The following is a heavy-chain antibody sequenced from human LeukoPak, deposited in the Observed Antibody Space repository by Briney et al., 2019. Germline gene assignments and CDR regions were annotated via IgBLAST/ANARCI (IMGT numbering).Heavy chain of an antibody. D-gene: IGHD3-10*01. CDR3: ARLLWFGEFSANDAFDI. V-gene: IGHV4-59*08. CDR2: IYYSGST. Sequence: SETLSLTCTVSGGSISSYYWSWIRQPPGKGLEGIGYIYYSGSTNYNPSLKSRITISVDTSKNQFSLTLSPVTAADTAVYYCARLLWFGEFSANDAFDIWGQGTMVTVSS. CDR1: GGSISSYY. J-gene: IGHJ3*02.